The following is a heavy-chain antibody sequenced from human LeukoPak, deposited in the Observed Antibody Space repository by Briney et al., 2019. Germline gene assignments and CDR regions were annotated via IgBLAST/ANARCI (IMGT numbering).Heavy chain of an antibody. CDR1: GDSISSYY. CDR2: IYYSGST. V-gene: IGHV4-59*01. CDR3: AREVVAAAGTVDY. Sequence: PSETLSLTCTVSGDSISSYYWSWIRQPPGKGLEWIGYIYYSGSTNYSPSLKSRVTISVDTSKNQFSLKLNSVTAADTAVYYCAREVVAAAGTVDYWGRGTLVTVSS. J-gene: IGHJ4*02. D-gene: IGHD6-13*01.